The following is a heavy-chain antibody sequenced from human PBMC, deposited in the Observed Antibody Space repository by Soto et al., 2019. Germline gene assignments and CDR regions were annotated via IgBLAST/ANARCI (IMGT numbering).Heavy chain of an antibody. V-gene: IGHV4-59*01. D-gene: IGHD1-26*01. CDR3: AIDGKKVGWYYGVDV. CDR2: IFYTGST. J-gene: IGHJ6*04. Sequence: PSETLSLTCTVSGGSISSDYWSWIRQPPGKGLEWIGHIFYTGSTEYNPSLKSRVTISVDTSKTQFSLKLSSVTAADTAVYYCAIDGKKVGWYYGVDVGGKGTTVTVAS. CDR1: GGSISSDY.